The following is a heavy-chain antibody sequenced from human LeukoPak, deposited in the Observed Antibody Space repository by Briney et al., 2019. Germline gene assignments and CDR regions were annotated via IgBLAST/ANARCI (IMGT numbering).Heavy chain of an antibody. CDR1: GFTFNRYA. CDR2: ISGSGGST. CDR3: ARVSYFDDSSGRPIDS. D-gene: IGHD3-22*01. J-gene: IGHJ4*02. Sequence: GGSLRLSCEASGFTFNRYAMTWVRQAPGKGLEWVSGISGSGGSTYYADSVKGRFTISRDHFKNTLFLQMNSLRAEDTGVYYCARVSYFDDSSGRPIDSWGQGTLVTVSS. V-gene: IGHV3-23*01.